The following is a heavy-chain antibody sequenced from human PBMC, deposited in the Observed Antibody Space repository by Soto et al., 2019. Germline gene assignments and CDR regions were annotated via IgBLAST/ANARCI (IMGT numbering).Heavy chain of an antibody. CDR2: INHSGST. CDR3: ARGPGGNLLWFGESNYYGMDV. Sequence: PSETLSLTCAVYGGSFRGYYWSWIRQPPGKGLEWIGEINHSGSTNYNPSLKSRVTISVDTSKNQFSLKLSSVTAADTAVYYCARGPGGNLLWFGESNYYGMDVWGQGTTVTVSS. V-gene: IGHV4-34*01. CDR1: GGSFRGYY. J-gene: IGHJ6*02. D-gene: IGHD3-10*01.